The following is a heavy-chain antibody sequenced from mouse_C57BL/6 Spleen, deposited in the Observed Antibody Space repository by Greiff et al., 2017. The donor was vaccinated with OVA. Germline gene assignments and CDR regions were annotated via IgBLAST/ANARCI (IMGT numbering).Heavy chain of an antibody. V-gene: IGHV3-6*01. CDR1: GYSITSGYY. D-gene: IGHD2-4*01. CDR3: ASHYDRGDWYFGV. J-gene: IGHJ1*03. CDR2: ISYDGSN. Sequence: ESGPGLVKPSQSLSLTCSVTGYSITSGYYWNWIRQFPGNKLEWMGYISYDGSNNYNPSLKNRISITRDTSKHQFFLKLNSVTTEDTATYYCASHYDRGDWYFGVWGTGTTVTVAS.